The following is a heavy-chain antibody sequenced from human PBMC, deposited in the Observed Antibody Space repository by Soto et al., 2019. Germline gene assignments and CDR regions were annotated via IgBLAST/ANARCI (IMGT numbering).Heavy chain of an antibody. D-gene: IGHD6-19*01. J-gene: IGHJ4*02. CDR1: GFTFSIYA. Sequence: PGGSLRLSCAASGFTFSIYAMHWVRQAPGKGLEWVAVISYDGSNKYYADSVKGRFTISRDNSKNTLYLQMNSLRAEDTAVYYCARERPSSGVAGPFDYWGQGTLVTVSS. CDR3: ARERPSSGVAGPFDY. V-gene: IGHV3-30-3*01. CDR2: ISYDGSNK.